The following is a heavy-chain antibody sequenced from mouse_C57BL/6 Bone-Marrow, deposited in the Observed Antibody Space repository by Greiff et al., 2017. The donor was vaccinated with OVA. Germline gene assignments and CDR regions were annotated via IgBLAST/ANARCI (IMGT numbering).Heavy chain of an antibody. CDR2: IDPSDSYT. J-gene: IGHJ4*01. Sequence: VQLQQPGAELVMPGASVKLSCKASGYTFTSYWMHWVKQRPGQGLEWIGEIDPSDSYTKYNQQFKGKSTLTVDKSSSTAYMQLSSLTSEYSAVDYCARDGYYSYYAMDYWGQGTSVTVSS. CDR3: ARDGYYSYYAMDY. CDR1: GYTFTSYW. D-gene: IGHD2-3*01. V-gene: IGHV1-69*01.